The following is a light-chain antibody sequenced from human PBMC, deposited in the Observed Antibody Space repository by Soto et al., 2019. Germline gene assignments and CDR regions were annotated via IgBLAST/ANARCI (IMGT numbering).Light chain of an antibody. V-gene: IGKV3-20*01. J-gene: IGKJ5*01. CDR3: QQYRSSPSIT. Sequence: EIVLTQSPGTLSLSPGERATLSCRASESVSSSNLAWYQQKPGQAPRLLIYGASSRATGIPDRFSGSGSGTDFTLTISRLEPEDFAVYYCQQYRSSPSITFGQGTRLENK. CDR2: GAS. CDR1: ESVSSSN.